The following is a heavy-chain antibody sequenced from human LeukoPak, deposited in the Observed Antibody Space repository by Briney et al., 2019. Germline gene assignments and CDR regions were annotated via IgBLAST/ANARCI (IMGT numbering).Heavy chain of an antibody. D-gene: IGHD2-15*01. V-gene: IGHV5-51*01. CDR2: IYPGDSDT. J-gene: IGHJ5*02. Sequence: GESLKISCKGSGYSFTSYWIGWVRQMPGKGLEWMGIIYPGDSDTRYSPSFQGQVTISADKSISTAYLQWSSLKASDTAMYHCAGRLLRGDNWFDPWGQGTLVTVSS. CDR3: AGRLLRGDNWFDP. CDR1: GYSFTSYW.